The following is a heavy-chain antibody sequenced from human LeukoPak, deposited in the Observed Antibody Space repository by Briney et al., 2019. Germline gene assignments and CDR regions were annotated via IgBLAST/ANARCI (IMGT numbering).Heavy chain of an antibody. D-gene: IGHD5-18*01. V-gene: IGHV3-30*04. CDR1: GFTFSSYA. CDR3: AKDLDSYGDYYFDY. J-gene: IGHJ4*02. CDR2: ISYDGSNK. Sequence: GGSLRLSCAASGFTFSSYAMHWVRQAPGKGLEWVAVISYDGSNKYYADSVKGRFTISRDNSKNTLYLQMNSLRAEDTAVYYCAKDLDSYGDYYFDYWGQGTLVTVSS.